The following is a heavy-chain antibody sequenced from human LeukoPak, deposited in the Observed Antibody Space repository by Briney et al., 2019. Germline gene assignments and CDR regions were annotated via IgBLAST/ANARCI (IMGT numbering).Heavy chain of an antibody. CDR1: GFTFSSYG. J-gene: IGHJ6*02. CDR3: ARDNYGMDV. CDR2: IWYDGSNK. V-gene: IGHV3-33*01. Sequence: PGGSLRLSCAASGFTFSSYGMHWVRQAPGKGLEWVAVIWYDGSNKYYADSVKGRFTISRDNSKNTLYLQMNSLRAEDTAVHYCARDNYGMDVWGQGTTVTVSS.